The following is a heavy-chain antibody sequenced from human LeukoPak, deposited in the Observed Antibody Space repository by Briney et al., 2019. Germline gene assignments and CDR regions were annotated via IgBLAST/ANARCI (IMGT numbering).Heavy chain of an antibody. CDR2: ISYDGSNK. J-gene: IGHJ4*02. D-gene: IGHD6-19*01. CDR1: GFTFSSYA. CDR3: ARAIAVAGAGVLI. V-gene: IGHV3-30-3*01. Sequence: PGGSLRLSCAASGFTFSSYAMHWVRQAPGKGLEWVAVISYDGSNKYYADSVEGRFTISRDNSKNTLYLQMNSLRAEDTAVYYCARAIAVAGAGVLIWGQGTLVTVSS.